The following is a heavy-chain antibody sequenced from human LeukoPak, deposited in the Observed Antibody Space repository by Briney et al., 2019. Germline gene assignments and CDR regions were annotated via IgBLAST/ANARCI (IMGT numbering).Heavy chain of an antibody. CDR1: GFTFSSYA. V-gene: IGHV3-30*02. Sequence: GGSLRLSCAASGFTFSSYAMYWVRQAPGKGLEWVAFIRYDGNKKYYADSVKGRFTISRDNSRNTVYLQMNSLTSEDTAVYYCAKLLLESGGIGEEFDYWGQGTLVTVSS. CDR2: IRYDGNKK. CDR3: AKLLLESGGIGEEFDY. D-gene: IGHD1-26*01. J-gene: IGHJ4*02.